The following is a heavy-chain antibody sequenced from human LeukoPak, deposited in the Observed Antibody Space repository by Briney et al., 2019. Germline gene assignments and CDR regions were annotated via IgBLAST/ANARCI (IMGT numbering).Heavy chain of an antibody. CDR1: SGSIDNEH. CDR3: VSLLFGGAGRGN. D-gene: IGHD3-3*01. J-gene: IGHJ4*02. Sequence: SETLSLTRSVSSGSIDNEHWCWVRQPPGKGLEWIGHTLYGGSNKFNPSLKSRVTISVDRSKNQFSLTLISVTAADTAVYYCVSLLFGGAGRGNWGQGSLVTVSS. CDR2: TLYGGSN. V-gene: IGHV4-59*12.